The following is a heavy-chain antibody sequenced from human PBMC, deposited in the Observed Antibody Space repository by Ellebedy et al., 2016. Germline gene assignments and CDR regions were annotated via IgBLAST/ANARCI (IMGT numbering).Heavy chain of an antibody. CDR1: GFTFSSYG. V-gene: IGHV3-33*01. CDR2: IWYDGSNK. J-gene: IGHJ6*03. D-gene: IGHD1-1*01. Sequence: GESLKISXAASGFTFSSYGMHWVRQAPGKGLEWVAVIWYDGSNKYYADSVKGRFTISRDNSKNTLYLQMNSLRAEDTAVYYCASGSYDNWFYYYMDVWGKGTTVTVSS. CDR3: ASGSYDNWFYYYMDV.